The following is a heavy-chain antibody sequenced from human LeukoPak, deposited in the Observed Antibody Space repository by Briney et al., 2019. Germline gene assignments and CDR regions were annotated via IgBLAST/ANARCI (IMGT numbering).Heavy chain of an antibody. CDR3: ARGYGDDWNDAIDI. J-gene: IGHJ3*02. D-gene: IGHD4-17*01. Sequence: PSETLSLTCTVSGGSISSSSYYWGWIRQPPGKGLEWIGSIYYSGSTYYNPSLKSRVTISVDTSKNQFSLKLSSVTAADTAVYYCARGYGDDWNDAIDIWGQGTMVTVSS. CDR2: IYYSGST. V-gene: IGHV4-39*01. CDR1: GGSISSSSYY.